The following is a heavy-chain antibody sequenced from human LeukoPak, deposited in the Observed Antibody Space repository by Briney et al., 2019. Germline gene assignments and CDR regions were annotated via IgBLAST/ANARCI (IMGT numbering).Heavy chain of an antibody. Sequence: EASVKDSCKASGYTFTGYYMHWVPQAPGQRLEWMGWINPNSGGTNYAQKFQGWVTMTRDTSISTAYMELSRLRSDDTAVYYCARAHTPYSYGVNWFDPWGQGTLVT. D-gene: IGHD5-18*01. CDR2: INPNSGGT. J-gene: IGHJ5*02. V-gene: IGHV1-2*04. CDR3: ARAHTPYSYGVNWFDP. CDR1: GYTFTGYY.